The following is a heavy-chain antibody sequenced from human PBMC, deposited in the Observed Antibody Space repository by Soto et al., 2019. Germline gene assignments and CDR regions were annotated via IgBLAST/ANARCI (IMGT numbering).Heavy chain of an antibody. CDR3: ARGQWDFWSGYFGFDP. CDR1: CGSIISYY. D-gene: IGHD3-3*01. V-gene: IGHV4-59*01. J-gene: IGHJ5*02. CDR2: IYYSGST. Sequence: SETLSLTCTFSCGSIISYYWSWIRQPPGKGLEWIGYIYYSGSTNYNPSLKSRVTISVDTSKNQFSLKLSSVTAADTAVYYCARGQWDFWSGYFGFDPWGQGTLVTVSS.